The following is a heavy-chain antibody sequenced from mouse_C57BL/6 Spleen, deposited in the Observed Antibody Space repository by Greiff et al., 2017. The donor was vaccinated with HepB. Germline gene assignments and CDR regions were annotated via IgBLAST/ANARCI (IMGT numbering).Heavy chain of an antibody. CDR3: VRQQATLYYAMDY. CDR2: IRSKSNNYAT. D-gene: IGHD3-2*02. V-gene: IGHV10-1*01. CDR1: GFSFNTYA. Sequence: EAGGGLVQPKGSLKLSCAASGFSFNTYAMNWVRQAPGKGLEWVARIRSKSNNYATYYADSVKDRFTISRDDSESMLYLQMNNLKTEDTAMYYCVRQQATLYYAMDYWGQGTSVTVSS. J-gene: IGHJ4*01.